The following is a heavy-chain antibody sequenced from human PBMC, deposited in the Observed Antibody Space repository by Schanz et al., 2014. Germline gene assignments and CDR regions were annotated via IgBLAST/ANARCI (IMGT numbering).Heavy chain of an antibody. J-gene: IGHJ6*02. CDR2: LSGSGGST. CDR1: GFTFSSYA. D-gene: IGHD6-13*01. V-gene: IGHV3-23*04. Sequence: VQLVESGGGVVQPGRSLRLSCAASGFTFSSYAMHWVRQAPGKGLEWVSALSGSGGSTYYADSVKGRFTISRDNAKNSLYLQMNRLRAEDTAVYFCARVRRRIATPSTPSFRNYYYYAMDVWGQGTTVTVSS. CDR3: ARVRRRIATPSTPSFRNYYYYAMDV.